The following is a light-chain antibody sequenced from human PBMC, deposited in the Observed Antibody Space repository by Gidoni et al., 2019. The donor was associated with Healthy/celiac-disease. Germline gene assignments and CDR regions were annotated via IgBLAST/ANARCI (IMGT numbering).Light chain of an antibody. J-gene: IGLJ1*01. CDR2: EVS. CDR3: SSYAGSLYV. V-gene: IGLV2-8*01. CDR1: SSDVGGYNY. Sequence: QSALTQPPSASGSPGQSVTISCTGTSSDVGGYNYVSWYQQPPGKAPKLMIYEVSKRPSGVPDRFSGSKSGNMASLTVSGLQAEDEADYYCSSYAGSLYVFGTGTKVTVL.